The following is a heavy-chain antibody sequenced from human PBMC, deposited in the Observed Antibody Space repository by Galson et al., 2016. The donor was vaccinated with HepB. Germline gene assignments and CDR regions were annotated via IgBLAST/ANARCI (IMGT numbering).Heavy chain of an antibody. Sequence: SLRLSCAASGFTFSRYSMNWVRQAPGKGLDWVSSINGGGGITYYADSVKGRFTISRDNSKNTVYLQMNSLRAEDTAVYYCAKEGTIFGMIPYGVDVWGHGTTVTVSS. CDR3: AKEGTIFGMIPYGVDV. V-gene: IGHV3-23*01. J-gene: IGHJ6*02. D-gene: IGHD3-3*01. CDR2: INGGGGIT. CDR1: GFTFSRYS.